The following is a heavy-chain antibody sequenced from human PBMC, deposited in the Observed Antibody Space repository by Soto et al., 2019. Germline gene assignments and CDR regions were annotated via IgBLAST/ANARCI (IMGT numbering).Heavy chain of an antibody. Sequence: SETLSLTCTVSGGSISSDYWTWIRQPPGKGLEWTGYIYYSGSAHYNPSLKSRVTISVDTSKKQFSLKLSSVTAADTAVYYCARRLGPRSRFDPWGQGTLVTVSS. J-gene: IGHJ5*02. CDR2: IYYSGSA. CDR3: ARRLGPRSRFDP. CDR1: GGSISSDY. V-gene: IGHV4-59*08. D-gene: IGHD3-16*01.